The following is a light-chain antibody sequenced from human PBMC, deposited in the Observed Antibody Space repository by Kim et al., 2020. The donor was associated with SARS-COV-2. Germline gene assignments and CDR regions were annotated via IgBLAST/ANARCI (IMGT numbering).Light chain of an antibody. CDR2: AAS. CDR1: QSISSY. Sequence: DIQMTQSPSSLSASVGDRVTITCRASQSISSYLNWYQQKPGKAPKLLIYAASSLQSGVPSRFSGSGSGTDFTLTISSLQPEDFATYNCQKSNSTPTWTFGQGTKVDIK. CDR3: QKSNSTPTWT. V-gene: IGKV1-39*01. J-gene: IGKJ1*01.